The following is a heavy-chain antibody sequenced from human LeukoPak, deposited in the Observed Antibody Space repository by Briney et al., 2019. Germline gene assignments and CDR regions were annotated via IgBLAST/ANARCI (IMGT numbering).Heavy chain of an antibody. V-gene: IGHV3-74*01. J-gene: IGHJ4*02. CDR3: AREGYSSGYIDY. CDR1: GFTFSSYW. Sequence: GGSLRLSCAASGFTFSSYWMHWVPQAPGKGLVWVSRINSDGSSTSYADSVKGRFTISRDNAKNTLYLQMNSLRAEDTAVYYCAREGYSSGYIDYWGQGTLVTVSS. CDR2: INSDGSST. D-gene: IGHD3-22*01.